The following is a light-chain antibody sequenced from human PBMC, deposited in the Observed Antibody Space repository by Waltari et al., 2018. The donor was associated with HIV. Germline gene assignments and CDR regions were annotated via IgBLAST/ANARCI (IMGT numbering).Light chain of an antibody. V-gene: IGLV1-44*01. Sequence: QSVLTQPPSASGPPGQRVTISCSGSRSNIGSKTVNWYQQLPGTAPKLLIYSNDQRTSGVPDRFSGSKSGTSASLAISGLQSEDEAGYYCAAWDVSLNGLVFGGGTKVTVL. CDR1: RSNIGSKT. J-gene: IGLJ2*01. CDR3: AAWDVSLNGLV. CDR2: SND.